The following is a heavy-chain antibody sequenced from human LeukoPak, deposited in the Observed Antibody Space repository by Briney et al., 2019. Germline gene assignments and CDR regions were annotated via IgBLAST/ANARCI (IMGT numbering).Heavy chain of an antibody. CDR2: VYYSGST. CDR3: ARAAYDYGDYGPAFDI. CDR1: GGSISSGDYY. J-gene: IGHJ3*02. D-gene: IGHD4-17*01. V-gene: IGHV4-30-4*01. Sequence: SETLSLTCTVSGGSISSGDYYWCWIRQPPGKGLEWIGYVYYSGSTYYNPSLKSRVTISVDTSKNQFSLKLSSVTAADTAVYYCARAAYDYGDYGPAFDIWGQGTMVTVSS.